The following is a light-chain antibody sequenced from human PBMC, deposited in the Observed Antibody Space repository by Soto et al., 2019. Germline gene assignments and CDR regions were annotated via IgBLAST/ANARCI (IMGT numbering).Light chain of an antibody. Sequence: DLQMTQSPSSLSASVGDRVTITCRASQGIDKYLAWFQLKPGRAPKCLIYAASSLQTGVPSKFSGSGSGTDFTLTISSLQPEDFATYYCQQYTSYPLTFGPGTKVDVK. V-gene: IGKV1-16*02. CDR2: AAS. CDR3: QQYTSYPLT. J-gene: IGKJ3*01. CDR1: QGIDKY.